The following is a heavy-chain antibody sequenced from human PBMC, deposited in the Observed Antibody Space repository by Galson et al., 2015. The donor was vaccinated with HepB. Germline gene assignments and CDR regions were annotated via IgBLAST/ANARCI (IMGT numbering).Heavy chain of an antibody. Sequence: SLRLSCAASGFFFSDYNMNWVRQAPGKGLEWVSSISSSGTANYSDSPKGRSTTSRDNANNSLDLQVNSLRAEDTAGYYCARDLFAVSPPPTNYMDVWGTGNTVTISS. J-gene: IGHJ6*03. CDR3: ARDLFAVSPPPTNYMDV. V-gene: IGHV3-69-1*01. D-gene: IGHD3-3*01. CDR1: GFFFSDYN. CDR2: ISSSGTA.